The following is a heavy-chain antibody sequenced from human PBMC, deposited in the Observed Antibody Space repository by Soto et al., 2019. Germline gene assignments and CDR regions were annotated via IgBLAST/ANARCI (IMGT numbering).Heavy chain of an antibody. CDR1: GYTFTSYG. CDR3: ARVAPDYYGSGSYYRSGYYYYYMDV. D-gene: IGHD3-10*01. Sequence: ASVKVSCKASGYTFTSYGISWVRQAPGQGLEWMGWISAYNGNTNYAQKLQGRVTMTTDTSTSKAYMELRSLRSDDTAVYYCARVAPDYYGSGSYYRSGYYYYYMDVWGKGTTVTVSS. V-gene: IGHV1-18*01. CDR2: ISAYNGNT. J-gene: IGHJ6*03.